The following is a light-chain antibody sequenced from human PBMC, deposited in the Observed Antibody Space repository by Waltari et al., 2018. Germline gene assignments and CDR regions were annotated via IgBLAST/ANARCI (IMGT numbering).Light chain of an antibody. J-gene: IGLJ3*02. CDR1: RSDVGSYNL. V-gene: IGLV2-23*01. CDR3: CSYAGSSTWV. Sequence: QSALTQPASVSGSPGQSITISCTGTRSDVGSYNLVSWYQQHPGKAPKLMIYGGSKRPSGVSNRFSGSKSGNTASLTISGLQAEDEADYYCCSYAGSSTWVFGGGTKLTVL. CDR2: GGS.